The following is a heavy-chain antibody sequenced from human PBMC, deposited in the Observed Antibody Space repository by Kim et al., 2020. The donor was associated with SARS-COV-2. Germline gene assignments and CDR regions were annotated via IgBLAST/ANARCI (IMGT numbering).Heavy chain of an antibody. CDR3: ARERRGSYGSGSYLVDYYYYGMDV. J-gene: IGHJ6*02. V-gene: IGHV1-18*01. Sequence: ASVKVSCKASGYTFTSYGISWVRQAPGQGLEWMGWISAYNGNTNYAQKLQGRVTMTTDTSTSTAYMELRSLRSDDTAVYYCARERRGSYGSGSYLVDYYYYGMDVWGQGTTVTVSS. CDR1: GYTFTSYG. D-gene: IGHD3-10*01. CDR2: ISAYNGNT.